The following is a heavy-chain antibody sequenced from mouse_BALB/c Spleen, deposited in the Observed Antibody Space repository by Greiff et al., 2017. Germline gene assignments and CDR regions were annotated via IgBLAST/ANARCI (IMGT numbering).Heavy chain of an antibody. CDR1: GFAFSSYD. CDR2: ISSGGGST. Sequence: EVMLVESGGGLVKPGGSLKLSCAASGFAFSSYDMSWVRQTPEKRLEWVAYISSGGGSTYYPDTVKGRFTISRDNAKNTLYLQMSSLKSEDTAMYYCARPIYYGNYGGAMDYWGQGTSVTVSS. J-gene: IGHJ4*01. CDR3: ARPIYYGNYGGAMDY. D-gene: IGHD2-1*01. V-gene: IGHV5-12-1*01.